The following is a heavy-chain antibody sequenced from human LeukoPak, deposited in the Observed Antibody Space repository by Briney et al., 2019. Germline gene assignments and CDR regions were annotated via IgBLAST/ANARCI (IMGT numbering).Heavy chain of an antibody. J-gene: IGHJ6*04. V-gene: IGHV1-69*06. Sequence: SVKVSCKASGGTFSSYAISWVRQALGQGLEWMGGIIPIFGTANYAQKFQGRVTTTADKSTSTANMELSSLRSEDTAVYYCARVLGIAEGLPMDVWGKGTTVTVSS. CDR1: GGTFSSYA. CDR2: IIPIFGTA. D-gene: IGHD6-13*01. CDR3: ARVLGIAEGLPMDV.